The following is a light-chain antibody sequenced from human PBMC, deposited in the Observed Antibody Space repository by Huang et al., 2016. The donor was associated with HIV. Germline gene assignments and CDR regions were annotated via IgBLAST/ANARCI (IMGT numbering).Light chain of an antibody. CDR3: QHYNNWPPMYT. J-gene: IGKJ2*01. CDR2: STS. CDR1: QSVHNK. V-gene: IGKV3-15*01. Sequence: EVVMTQSPGTLSVSPRGRATLSCKTSQSVHNKIVWYQQKPGQAPRPLIDSTSTRATGVPARFSGSGSGTEFTLTISSLQSEDFGIYYCQHYNNWPPMYTFGQGTKLEI.